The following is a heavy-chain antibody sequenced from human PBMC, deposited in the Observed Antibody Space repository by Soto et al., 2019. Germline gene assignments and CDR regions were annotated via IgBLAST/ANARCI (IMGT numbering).Heavy chain of an antibody. J-gene: IGHJ6*02. CDR2: ISYDGSNK. CDR3: AAETKSYFYGMDV. Sequence: QVQLVESGGGVVQPGRSLRLSCAASGLTFSSSAMHWVRQVPGKGLEWVALISYDGSNKYYVDSVKGRFTISRDNSKDTLDLQMNSLREGDTAVYYCAAETKSYFYGMDVWGQGTTVTVSS. CDR1: GLTFSSSA. V-gene: IGHV3-30*03.